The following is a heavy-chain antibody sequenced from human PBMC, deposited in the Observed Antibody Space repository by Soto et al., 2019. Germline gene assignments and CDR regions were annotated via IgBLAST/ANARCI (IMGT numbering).Heavy chain of an antibody. J-gene: IGHJ3*02. V-gene: IGHV5-51*01. CDR2: NYPGDSHT. CDR3: ARYSHDAFDI. CDR1: GYSFTSYS. D-gene: IGHD4-4*01. Sequence: PAESLNTSSKSPGYSFTSYSIHSPRQVPGKGLEWMGINYPGDSHTRYSPSFQGQVTISADKSISTAYMQWSSLKASVNAMYYCARYSHDAFDIWGQGTMVTVS.